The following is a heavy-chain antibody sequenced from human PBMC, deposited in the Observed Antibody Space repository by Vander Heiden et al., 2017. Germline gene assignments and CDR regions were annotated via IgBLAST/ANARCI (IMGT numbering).Heavy chain of an antibody. CDR3: ARGIYCGGDCYSDRNFDY. CDR1: GGTFSSYA. Sequence: QVQLVQSGAEVKKPGSSVKVSCKASGGTFSSYAISWVRQAPGQGLEWMGGIIPIFGTANYAQKFQGRVTITADESTSTAYMELSSLRSEDTAVYYCARGIYCGGDCYSDRNFDYWGQGTLVTVSS. CDR2: IIPIFGTA. J-gene: IGHJ4*02. D-gene: IGHD2-21*02. V-gene: IGHV1-69*01.